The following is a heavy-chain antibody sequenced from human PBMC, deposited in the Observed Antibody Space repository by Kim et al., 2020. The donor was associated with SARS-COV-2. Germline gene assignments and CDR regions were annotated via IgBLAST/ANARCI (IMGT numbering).Heavy chain of an antibody. CDR1: RFTFNNYW. V-gene: IGHV3-74*01. CDR3: ARGLFRTGFDV. CDR2: IIRDGRRT. Sequence: GGSLRLSCAVSRFTFNNYWINGGRHAPGKVRGWFSRIIRDGRRTKYADSVKGRFTVSRHNDDNTVYLQMNSLRAEDTAVYYCARGLFRTGFDVWGQGTTVTVSS. D-gene: IGHD2-15*01. J-gene: IGHJ6*02.